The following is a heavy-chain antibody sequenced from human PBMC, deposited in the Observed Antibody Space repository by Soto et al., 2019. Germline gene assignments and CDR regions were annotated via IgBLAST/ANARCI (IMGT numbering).Heavy chain of an antibody. CDR2: INSDGSRT. V-gene: IGHV3-74*03. CDR3: ARDWVVAEALDALDI. D-gene: IGHD6-19*01. CDR1: GFTFSSYW. J-gene: IGHJ3*02. Sequence: EVQLVASGGGLVQPGGSLRLSCAASGFTFSSYWMHWVRQAPGKGLVWVSHINSDGSRTTYADSVKGRFTISRDNAKNTLYLQMNSLRAEDTAVYYCARDWVVAEALDALDIWGQGTMVTVSS.